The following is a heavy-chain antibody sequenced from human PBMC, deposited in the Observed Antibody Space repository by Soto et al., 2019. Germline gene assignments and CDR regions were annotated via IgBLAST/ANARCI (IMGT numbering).Heavy chain of an antibody. CDR3: TIGATNTDFDY. CDR1: GFTFSGSA. J-gene: IGHJ4*02. CDR2: IRSKANSYAT. Sequence: PGGSLRLSCAASGFTFSGSAMHWVRQASGKGLEWVGRIRSKANSYATAYAASVKGRFTISRDDSKNTAYLQMNSLKTEDTAVYYCTIGATNTDFDYWGQGTLVTVSS. V-gene: IGHV3-73*01. D-gene: IGHD3-16*01.